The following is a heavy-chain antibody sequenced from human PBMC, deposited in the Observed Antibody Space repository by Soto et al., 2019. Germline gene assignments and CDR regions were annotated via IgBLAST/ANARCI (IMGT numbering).Heavy chain of an antibody. J-gene: IGHJ4*02. Sequence: PSETLSLTCAVYGGSFSGYYWSLIRQPPGKGLEWIGEINHSGSTNYNPSRKSRVTISVDTSKNQFSLKLSSVTAADTAVYYCAGVEQWLVRRREYWGKGTLVTVSS. CDR1: GGSFSGYY. CDR2: INHSGST. V-gene: IGHV4-34*01. CDR3: AGVEQWLVRRREY. D-gene: IGHD6-19*01.